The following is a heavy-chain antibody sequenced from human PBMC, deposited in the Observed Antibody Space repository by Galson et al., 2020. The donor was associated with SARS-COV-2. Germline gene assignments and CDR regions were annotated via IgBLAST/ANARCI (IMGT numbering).Heavy chain of an antibody. Sequence: TGGSLRLSCAASGFTFSSYGMHWVRQAPGKGLEWVAVISYDGSNKYYADSVKGRFTISRDNSKNTLYLQMNSLRAEDTAVYYCARGDFWSGYYQYGDFDYWGQGTLVTVSS. J-gene: IGHJ4*02. CDR1: GFTFSSYG. CDR3: ARGDFWSGYYQYGDFDY. D-gene: IGHD3-3*01. CDR2: ISYDGSNK. V-gene: IGHV3-30*03.